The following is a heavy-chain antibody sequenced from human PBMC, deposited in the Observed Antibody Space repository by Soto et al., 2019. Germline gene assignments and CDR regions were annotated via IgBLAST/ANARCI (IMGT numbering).Heavy chain of an antibody. V-gene: IGHV1-46*01. CDR1: GYTFTSYY. CDR2: INPSGGST. D-gene: IGHD6-19*01. CDR3: ARADRRYSSGWYQSDFDY. J-gene: IGHJ4*02. Sequence: QVQLVQSGAEVKKPGASVKVSCKASGYTFTSYYMHWVRQAPGQGLEWMGIINPSGGSTSYAQKFQGRVTMTRDTSTSTVYMELSSLRSEDTAVYYCARADRRYSSGWYQSDFDYWGQGTLVTVSS.